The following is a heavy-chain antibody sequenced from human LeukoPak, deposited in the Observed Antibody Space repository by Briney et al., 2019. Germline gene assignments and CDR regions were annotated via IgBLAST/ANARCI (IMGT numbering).Heavy chain of an antibody. V-gene: IGHV4-31*03. J-gene: IGHJ5*02. CDR3: ARGMTTVTSYNWFDP. Sequence: SETLSLTCTVSGGSISSGDYYWSWIRQHPGKGLEWIGYIYYSGSTYYNPSLKSRVTISVDTSKNQFSLKLSSVTAADTAVYYCARGMTTVTSYNWFDPWGQGTLVIVSS. CDR2: IYYSGST. D-gene: IGHD4-17*01. CDR1: GGSISSGDYY.